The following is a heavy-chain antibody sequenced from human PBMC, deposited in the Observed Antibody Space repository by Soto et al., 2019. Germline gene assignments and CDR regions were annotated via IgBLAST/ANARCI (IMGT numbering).Heavy chain of an antibody. CDR2: ISYDGSNK. Sequence: QVQLVESGGGVVQPGRSLRLSCAASGFTFSSYGMHWVRQAPGKGLEWVAVISYDGSNKYYADSVKGRFTISRDNSKNTLYLQMNSLRAEDTAVYYCATTVPIGDWGQGTLVTVSS. V-gene: IGHV3-30*03. D-gene: IGHD4-17*01. CDR1: GFTFSSYG. CDR3: ATTVPIGD. J-gene: IGHJ4*02.